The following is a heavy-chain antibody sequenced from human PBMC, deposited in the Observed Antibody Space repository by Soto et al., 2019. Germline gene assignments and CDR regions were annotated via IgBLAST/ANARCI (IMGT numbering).Heavy chain of an antibody. CDR2: IYYSGST. V-gene: IGHV4-31*03. J-gene: IGHJ6*03. CDR3: ARVVVDSVYMDV. Sequence: SETLSLTCTVSGGSISSGGYYWSCIRQHPGKGLEWIGYIYYSGSTYYNPSLKSRVTISVDTSKNQFSLKLSSVTAADTAVYYCARVVVDSVYMDVWGKGTTVTVSS. CDR1: GGSISSGGYY. D-gene: IGHD2-2*03.